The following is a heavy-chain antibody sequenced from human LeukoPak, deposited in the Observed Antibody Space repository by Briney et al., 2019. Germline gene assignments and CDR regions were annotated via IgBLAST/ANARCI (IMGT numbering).Heavy chain of an antibody. CDR2: ISSSSSYI. CDR3: ARNYDYGDYFWFDP. J-gene: IGHJ5*02. V-gene: IGHV3-21*01. D-gene: IGHD4-17*01. CDR1: AFTFSSYA. Sequence: GGSLRLSCTASAFTFSSYAMSWVRRAPGKGLEWVSSISSSSSYIYYADSVKGRFTISRDNAKNSLYLQMNSLRAEDTAVYYCARNYDYGDYFWFDPWGQGTLVTVSS.